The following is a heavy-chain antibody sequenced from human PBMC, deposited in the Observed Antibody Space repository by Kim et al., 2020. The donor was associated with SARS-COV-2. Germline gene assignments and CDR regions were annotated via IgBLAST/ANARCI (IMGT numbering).Heavy chain of an antibody. J-gene: IGHJ6*01. Sequence: GGSLRLSCAASGFTFSSYAIHWVRQAPGKGLEWVAVISYDGSNNNYADSVKGRFTISRDNSKNTLFLQMSSLRAEDTAVYYCARDVKRGYSYGWTYYYYG. D-gene: IGHD5-18*01. CDR3: ARDVKRGYSYGWTYYYYG. CDR1: GFTFSSYA. V-gene: IGHV3-30*04. CDR2: ISYDGSNN.